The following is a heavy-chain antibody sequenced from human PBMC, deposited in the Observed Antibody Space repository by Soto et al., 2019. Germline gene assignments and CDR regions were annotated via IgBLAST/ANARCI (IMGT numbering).Heavy chain of an antibody. CDR3: ARHLEVGYSPDNWCDP. V-gene: IGHV4-59*08. J-gene: IGHJ5*02. D-gene: IGHD2-15*01. CDR1: GGSISSYY. Sequence: QVQLQESGPGLVKPSETLSLTCTVSGGSISSYYWSWIRQPPGKGLEWIGYIYYSGSTNYNPSLQSRVTISVDTSKNQFSLKLSSVTAADTAVYYCARHLEVGYSPDNWCDPWGQGTLVTVSS. CDR2: IYYSGST.